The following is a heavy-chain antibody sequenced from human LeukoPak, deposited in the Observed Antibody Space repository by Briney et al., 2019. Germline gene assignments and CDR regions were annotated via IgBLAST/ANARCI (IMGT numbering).Heavy chain of an antibody. CDR2: IYSGGST. CDR3: VRDNWGLDY. CDR1: GFTVSSNY. Sequence: GGSLRLSCAASGFTVSSNYMSWVRQAPGKGLEWVSVIYSGGSTYYADSVKGRFTVSRDNAKNTVYLQMNSLTAEDTSTYYCVRDNWGLDYWGQGTPVTVSS. D-gene: IGHD7-27*01. V-gene: IGHV3-66*01. J-gene: IGHJ4*02.